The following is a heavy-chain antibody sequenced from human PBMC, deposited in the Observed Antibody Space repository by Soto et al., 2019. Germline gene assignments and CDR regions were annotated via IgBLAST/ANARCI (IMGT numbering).Heavy chain of an antibody. V-gene: IGHV3-53*01. D-gene: IGHD3-10*01. CDR3: ARGMYGSGSYYTGDAFDM. CDR2: IYRGGDT. CDR1: WFTVSYNY. Sequence: GWSLRLSCAVSWFTVSYNYMNWVRQAPGKGLEWVSVIYRGGDTFYADSVKGRFTISRDNSKNTLYLQMNSLRAEDTAVYYCARGMYGSGSYYTGDAFDMWGQGTMVTVSS. J-gene: IGHJ3*02.